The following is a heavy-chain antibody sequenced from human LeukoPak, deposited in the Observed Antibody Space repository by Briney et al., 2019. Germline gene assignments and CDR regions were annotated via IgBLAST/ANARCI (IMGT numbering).Heavy chain of an antibody. D-gene: IGHD1-26*01. J-gene: IGHJ5*02. CDR2: IYYSGST. Sequence: SETLPLTCTVSGGSISSSSYYWGWIRQPPGKGLEWIGSIYYSGSTYYIPSLKSRVTISVDTSKNQFSLKLSSVTAADTAVYYCARLQYSGSYYATWGQGTLVTVSS. CDR3: ARLQYSGSYYAT. V-gene: IGHV4-39*01. CDR1: GGSISSSSYY.